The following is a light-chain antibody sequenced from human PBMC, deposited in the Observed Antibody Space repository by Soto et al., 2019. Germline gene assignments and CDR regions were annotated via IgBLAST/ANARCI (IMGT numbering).Light chain of an antibody. Sequence: DIQMTQSPSSLSASVGDRVTITCRASQSISRNLNWYQQKPGKAPKLLIYAESSLQSGVPSRFSGSGSGTDFTLTISRLQPAYFATDPFQQAYIAPRTFVPRTKVEIK. CDR3: QQAYIAPRT. V-gene: IGKV1-39*01. J-gene: IGKJ1*01. CDR1: QSISRN. CDR2: AES.